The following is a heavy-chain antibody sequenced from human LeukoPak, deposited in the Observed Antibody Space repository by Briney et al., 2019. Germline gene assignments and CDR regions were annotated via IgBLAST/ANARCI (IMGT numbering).Heavy chain of an antibody. D-gene: IGHD6-19*01. CDR3: AKSRSVADAFDI. Sequence: GGSLRLSCAASGFTFSSYAVSWVRQAPGKGLEWVSAISGSGYDTYHADSVKGRFTISRDNSKNTLYLQMNGLRAEDTAVYHCAKSRSVADAFDIWGPGTMVTVSS. J-gene: IGHJ3*02. CDR1: GFTFSSYA. CDR2: ISGSGYDT. V-gene: IGHV3-23*01.